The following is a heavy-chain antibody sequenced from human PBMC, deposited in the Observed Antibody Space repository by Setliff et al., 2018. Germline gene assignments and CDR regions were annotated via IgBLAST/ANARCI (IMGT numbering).Heavy chain of an antibody. CDR3: ARVSMLAAAGYYSYYYGMDV. J-gene: IGHJ6*02. CDR1: GGSISRGDYY. Sequence: SETLSLTCTVSGGSISRGDYYWSWIRQHPGKGLEWIGYIYYSGSTYYNPSLKSRVTISVDTSKNQFSLKLSSVTAADTAVYYCARVSMLAAAGYYSYYYGMDVWGQGTTVTVSS. CDR2: IYYSGST. D-gene: IGHD6-13*01. V-gene: IGHV4-31*03.